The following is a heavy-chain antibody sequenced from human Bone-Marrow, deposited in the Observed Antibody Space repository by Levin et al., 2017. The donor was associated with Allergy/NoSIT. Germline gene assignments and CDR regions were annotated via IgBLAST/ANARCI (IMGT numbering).Heavy chain of an antibody. CDR3: ARVAGVEMARIGDAFDL. D-gene: IGHD5-24*01. J-gene: IGHJ3*01. V-gene: IGHV3-23*01. CDR1: GITFSSSA. Sequence: GESLKISCTASGITFSSSAMSWVRQLPGKGLQWVSGITSSGDGTYHADSVKGRFPISRDNSKNTLFLQMNSLRVDDTAVYYCARVAGVEMARIGDAFDLWGQGTMVTVSS. CDR2: ITSSGDGT.